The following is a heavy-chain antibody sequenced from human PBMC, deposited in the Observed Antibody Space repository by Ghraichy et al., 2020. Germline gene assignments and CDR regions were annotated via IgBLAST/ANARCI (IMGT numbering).Heavy chain of an antibody. CDR2: IQYDGTNE. Sequence: GSLRLSCAASGFTFSSSGMHWVRQAPGKGLEWVSFIQYDGTNEYYVDSVRGRFTISRDNSKNTLYLQMNSLRAEDTAVYYCAKDAPPRGTYATFDYWGQGTLVTVSS. CDR1: GFTFSSSG. V-gene: IGHV3-30*02. CDR3: AKDAPPRGTYATFDY. J-gene: IGHJ4*02. D-gene: IGHD1-26*01.